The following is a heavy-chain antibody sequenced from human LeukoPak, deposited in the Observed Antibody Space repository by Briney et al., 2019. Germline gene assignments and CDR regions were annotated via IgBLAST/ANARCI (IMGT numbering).Heavy chain of an antibody. CDR1: GGSFSGYY. V-gene: IGHV4-34*01. CDR3: ARGRVATVTTHTFDP. Sequence: SETLSLTCAVYGGSFSGYYWSWIRQPPGKGLEWIGEINHSGSTNYNPSLKSRVTISVDTSKNQFSLKLSSVTAADTAVYYCARGRVATVTTHTFDPWGQGTLVTISS. D-gene: IGHD4-17*01. CDR2: INHSGST. J-gene: IGHJ5*02.